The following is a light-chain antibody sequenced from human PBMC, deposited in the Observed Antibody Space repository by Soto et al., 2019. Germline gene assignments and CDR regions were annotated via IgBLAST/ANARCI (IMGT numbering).Light chain of an antibody. CDR1: QSITDW. CDR3: QYWDNYSWT. J-gene: IGKJ1*01. V-gene: IGKV1-5*03. Sequence: DIQMTQSPSTLSASVGDRVTITCRASQSITDWLAWYQQKPGKAPKFLIYKASNLEGGVPSRFSDRGFGTEYTLNISSVQPDDFATYYCQYWDNYSWTFGQGTKVQIK. CDR2: KAS.